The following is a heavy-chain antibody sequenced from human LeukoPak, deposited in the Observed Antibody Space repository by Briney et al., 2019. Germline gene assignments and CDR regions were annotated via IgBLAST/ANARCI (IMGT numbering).Heavy chain of an antibody. D-gene: IGHD3-22*01. CDR3: ARVGIRAYDSSGYYPPLDY. Sequence: GGSLRLSCAASGFTFSSYSMNWVRQAPGKGLEWASYISSSSSTIYYADSVKGRFTISRDNAKNSLYLQMNSLRAEDTAVYYCARVGIRAYDSSGYYPPLDYWGQGTLVTVSS. CDR1: GFTFSSYS. J-gene: IGHJ4*02. V-gene: IGHV3-48*01. CDR2: ISSSSSTI.